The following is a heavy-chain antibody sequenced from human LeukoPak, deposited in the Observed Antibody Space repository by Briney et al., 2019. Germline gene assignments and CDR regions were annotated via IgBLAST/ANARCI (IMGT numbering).Heavy chain of an antibody. CDR3: ARGPYSYDSSGAFDI. Sequence: SETLSLTCAVYGGSFSGYYWSWIRQPPEKGLEWIGEINHSGSTNYNPSLKSRVTISVDTSKNQFSLKLNSVTAADTAVYFCARGPYSYDSSGAFDIWGQGTMVTVSS. D-gene: IGHD3-22*01. J-gene: IGHJ3*02. CDR2: INHSGST. V-gene: IGHV4-34*01. CDR1: GGSFSGYY.